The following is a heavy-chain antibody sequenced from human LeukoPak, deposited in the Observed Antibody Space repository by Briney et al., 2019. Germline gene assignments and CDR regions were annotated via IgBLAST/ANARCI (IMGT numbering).Heavy chain of an antibody. CDR1: GFTFSSYA. J-gene: IGHJ4*02. V-gene: IGHV3-48*03. Sequence: GGSLRLSCAASGFTFSSYAMSWVRQAPGKGLEWVSYISSSGSTIYYADSVKGRFTISRDTAKNSLYLQMNSLRAEDTAVYYCARSLSGSFNPTNFDYWGQGTLVTVSS. D-gene: IGHD1-26*01. CDR3: ARSLSGSFNPTNFDY. CDR2: ISSSGSTI.